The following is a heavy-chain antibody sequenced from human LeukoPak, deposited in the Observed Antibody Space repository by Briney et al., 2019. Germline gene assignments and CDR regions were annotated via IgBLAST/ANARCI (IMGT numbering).Heavy chain of an antibody. D-gene: IGHD3-9*01. CDR2: ISGSGGST. Sequence: PGGSLRLSCAASGFTFSNYWMSWVRQAPGKGLEWVSAISGSGGSTYYADSAKGRFTISRDNSKNTLYLQMNSLRAEDTAVYYCAKRGYDILTGYYKDYYYYYMNVWGKGTTVTVSS. CDR1: GFTFSNYW. CDR3: AKRGYDILTGYYKDYYYYYMNV. J-gene: IGHJ6*03. V-gene: IGHV3-23*01.